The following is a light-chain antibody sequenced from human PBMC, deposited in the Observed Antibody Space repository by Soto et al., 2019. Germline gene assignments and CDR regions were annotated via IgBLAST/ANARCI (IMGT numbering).Light chain of an antibody. Sequence: QAVVTQPPSVSGAPGQRVTISCTGSSSNIGAGYGVHWYQQLPGAAPKLLIFQNNIRPSGVPDRFSGSQSDTSASLTITGLRAEDEAHYYCQTADTSLSVVFGEGTQLTVL. CDR1: SSNIGAGYG. J-gene: IGLJ2*01. CDR2: QNN. CDR3: QTADTSLSVV. V-gene: IGLV1-40*01.